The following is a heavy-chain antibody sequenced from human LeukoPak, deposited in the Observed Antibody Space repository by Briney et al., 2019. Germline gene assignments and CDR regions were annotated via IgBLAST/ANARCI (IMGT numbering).Heavy chain of an antibody. CDR1: GFTFSNAW. CDR2: IKSKTDGGTT. J-gene: IGHJ4*02. V-gene: IGHV3-15*01. Sequence: GGSLRLSCAASGFTFSNAWMSWVRQAPGKGLEWVGRIKSKTDGGTTDYAAPVKGRFTISRDDSKNTPYLQMNSLKTEDTAVYYCTRYSGYDNFDYWGQGTLVTVSS. D-gene: IGHD5-12*01. CDR3: TRYSGYDNFDY.